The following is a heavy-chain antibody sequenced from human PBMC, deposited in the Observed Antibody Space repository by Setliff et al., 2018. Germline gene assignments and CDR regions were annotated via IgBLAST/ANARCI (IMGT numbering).Heavy chain of an antibody. CDR2: IYSGGNT. D-gene: IGHD3-22*01. J-gene: IGHJ4*02. Sequence: GGSLRLSCAASGFTFSRYWMSWARQAPGKGLEWVSVIYSGGNTYYADSVKGRFTISRDNSKNTLYLQMNSLRAEDTAVYYCARPLSGYFVYWGQGTLVTVSS. CDR1: GFTFSRYW. V-gene: IGHV3-66*02. CDR3: ARPLSGYFVY.